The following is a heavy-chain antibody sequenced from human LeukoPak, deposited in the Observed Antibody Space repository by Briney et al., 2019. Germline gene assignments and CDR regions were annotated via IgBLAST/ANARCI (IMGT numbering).Heavy chain of an antibody. CDR3: ARNRVVGAPNFDY. CDR1: GGSISSGGYY. V-gene: IGHV4-31*03. Sequence: SETLSLTCTVSGGSISSGGYYWSWIRQHPGKGLEWIGYIYYSGSTYYNPSLKSRVTISVDTSKNQFSLKLSSVTAADTAVYYCARNRVVGAPNFDYWGQGTLVTVFS. J-gene: IGHJ4*02. CDR2: IYYSGST. D-gene: IGHD1-26*01.